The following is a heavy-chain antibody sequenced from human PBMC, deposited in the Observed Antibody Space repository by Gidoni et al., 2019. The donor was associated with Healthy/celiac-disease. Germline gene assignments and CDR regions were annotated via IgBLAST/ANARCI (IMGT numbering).Heavy chain of an antibody. CDR2: IYYSGST. D-gene: IGHD3-22*01. CDR1: GGSISSSSYY. V-gene: IGHV4-39*07. CDR3: ARSARDTPDYYDSSIYYFDY. Sequence: QLQLQESGPGLVKPSETLSHTCTVSGGSISSSSYYWGWIRQPPGKGLEWIGSIYYSGSTYYNPSLKSRVTISVDTSKNQFSLKLSSVTAADTAVYYCARSARDTPDYYDSSIYYFDYWGQGTLVTVSS. J-gene: IGHJ4*02.